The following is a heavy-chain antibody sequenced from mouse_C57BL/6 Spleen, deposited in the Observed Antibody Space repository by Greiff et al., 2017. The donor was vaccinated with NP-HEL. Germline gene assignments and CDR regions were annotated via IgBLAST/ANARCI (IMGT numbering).Heavy chain of an antibody. Sequence: QVQLQQSGAELVRPGASVTLSCTASGYTFTDYEMHWVKQTPVHGLEWIGAIDPETGGTAYNQKFKGKAILTADKSSSTAYMELRSLTSEDSAVYYCTRRDYYGSSSDYWGQGTTLTVSS. V-gene: IGHV1-15*01. CDR2: IDPETGGT. CDR3: TRRDYYGSSSDY. D-gene: IGHD1-1*01. J-gene: IGHJ2*01. CDR1: GYTFTDYE.